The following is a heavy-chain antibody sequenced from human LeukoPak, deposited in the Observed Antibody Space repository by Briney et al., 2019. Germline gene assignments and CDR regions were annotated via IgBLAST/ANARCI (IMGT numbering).Heavy chain of an antibody. Sequence: PGGSLRLSCAASGFTFSSFAMTWVRQAPGKGLEWVSTIIDTADNTFYADSVRGRFTISRDNSKNTLSLQMTSLRAEDTAVYFCARDGGHPHTNWYRVSWGQGTLVTVSS. J-gene: IGHJ5*02. D-gene: IGHD5/OR15-5a*01. CDR3: ARDGGHPHTNWYRVS. CDR2: IIDTADNT. V-gene: IGHV3-23*01. CDR1: GFTFSSFA.